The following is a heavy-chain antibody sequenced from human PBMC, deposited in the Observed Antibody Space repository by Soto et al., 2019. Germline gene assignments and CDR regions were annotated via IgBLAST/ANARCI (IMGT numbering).Heavy chain of an antibody. CDR2: ISSSGSTA. D-gene: IGHD3-10*01. V-gene: IGHV3-48*03. CDR1: GFTFSRFE. CDR3: TRAAWFPYLSLY. Sequence: GGSLRLSCAASGFTFSRFELHWVRQAPGKGLGWISYISSSGSTAYYASSVEGRFTISRDNANNSVYLQMDSLRAEDTALYYCTRAAWFPYLSLYWGQGALVTVSS. J-gene: IGHJ4*02.